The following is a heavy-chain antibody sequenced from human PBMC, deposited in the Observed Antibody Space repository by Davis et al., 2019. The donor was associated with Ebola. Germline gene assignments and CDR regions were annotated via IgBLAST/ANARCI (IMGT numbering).Heavy chain of an antibody. J-gene: IGHJ6*02. D-gene: IGHD5-18*01. V-gene: IGHV6-1*01. CDR2: TYYKSKWYN. Sequence: HSQTLSLTCAIPGDSVSSGGWNWIRQSPSRGLEWLGRTYYKSKWYNDYAASVKSRITINPDTSKNQFTLQLTSVTPEDTALYYCARGWLRGGMDVWGEGTTVTV. CDR1: GDSVSSGG. CDR3: ARGWLRGGMDV.